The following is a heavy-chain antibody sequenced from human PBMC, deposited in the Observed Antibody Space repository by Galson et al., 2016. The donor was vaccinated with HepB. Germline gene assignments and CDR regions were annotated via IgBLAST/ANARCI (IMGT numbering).Heavy chain of an antibody. V-gene: IGHV3-74*01. D-gene: IGHD3-9*01. Sequence: SLRLSCAASGITFSNYWMHWVRQAPGKGLVWVSRINSDGTSTTYADAVKGRFTISRDNAKNTLSLQMNSLRAEDTAVYYCTRTYSDILTGTSDNYGMDVWGQGTTVTVSS. CDR2: INSDGTST. CDR1: GITFSNYW. J-gene: IGHJ6*02. CDR3: TRTYSDILTGTSDNYGMDV.